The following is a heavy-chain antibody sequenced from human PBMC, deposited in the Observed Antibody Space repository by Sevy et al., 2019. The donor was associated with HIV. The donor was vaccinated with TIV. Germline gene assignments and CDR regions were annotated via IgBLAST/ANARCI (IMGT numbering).Heavy chain of an antibody. V-gene: IGHV3-7*03. CDR1: GFTFRSYW. J-gene: IGHJ6*02. D-gene: IGHD2-2*01. CDR2: IKVDGSEK. Sequence: LRLSCAGSGFTFRSYWMSWVRQAPGKGLELVAHIKVDGSEKYHVDCVKGRFTISRDNAKNSLFLQMNSLRVEDTAVYYCARDCSSTSCLWGLDVWGQGTAVTVSS. CDR3: ARDCSSTSCLWGLDV.